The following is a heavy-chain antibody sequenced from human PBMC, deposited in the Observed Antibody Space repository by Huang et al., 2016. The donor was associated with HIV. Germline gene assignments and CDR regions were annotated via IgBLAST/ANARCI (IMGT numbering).Heavy chain of an antibody. Sequence: EVQLLESGGGLARPGGSLRLSCAASGFTFCCDALNWVRQAPGKGLEWVAGTTGSGGSTNYANSVKGRCTISRDNSKNTLYLHMNSLRAEDTALYYCAKHLGGRRGFTFIVLFGAFDMWGQGTMVTVSS. CDR1: GFTFCCDA. CDR2: TTGSGGST. V-gene: IGHV3-23*01. CDR3: AKHLGGRRGFTFIVLFGAFDM. D-gene: IGHD3-22*01. J-gene: IGHJ3*02.